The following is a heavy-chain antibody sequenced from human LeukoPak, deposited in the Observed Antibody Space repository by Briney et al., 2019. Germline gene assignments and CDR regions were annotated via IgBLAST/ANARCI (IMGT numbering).Heavy chain of an antibody. V-gene: IGHV4-59*01. CDR1: GGSFSSYY. CDR3: ARGRGGGSQKRIIDY. J-gene: IGHJ4*02. CDR2: IYYSGST. Sequence: SETLSLTCAVYGGSFSSYYWSWIRQPPGKGLEWIGYIYYSGSTNYNPSLKSRVTISVDTSKNQFSLKLSSVTAADTAVYYCARGRGGGSQKRIIDYWGQGTLVTVSS. D-gene: IGHD2-15*01.